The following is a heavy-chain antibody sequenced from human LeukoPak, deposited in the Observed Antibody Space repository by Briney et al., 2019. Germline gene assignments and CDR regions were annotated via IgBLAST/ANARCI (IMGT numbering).Heavy chain of an antibody. J-gene: IGHJ5*02. CDR2: ISAYNGNT. V-gene: IGHV1-18*01. D-gene: IGHD3-22*01. CDR1: GYTFTSYG. Sequence: ASVKVSCKASGYTFTSYGISWVRQAPGQGLEWMGWISAYNGNTNYAQKLQGRVTMTTDTSTSTAYMELRSLRSEDTAVYYCARDNDYYDSSGYSYNWFDPWGQGTLVTVSS. CDR3: ARDNDYYDSSGYSYNWFDP.